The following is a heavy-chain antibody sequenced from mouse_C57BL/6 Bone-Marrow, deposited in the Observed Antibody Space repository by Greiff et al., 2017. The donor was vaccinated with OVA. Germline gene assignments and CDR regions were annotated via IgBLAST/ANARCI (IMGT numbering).Heavy chain of an antibody. CDR2: IYPGDGDT. D-gene: IGHD3-2*02. CDR1: GYAFSSSW. CDR3: ARSDSSGYLSWFAY. J-gene: IGHJ3*01. V-gene: IGHV1-82*01. Sequence: QVQLKQSGPELVKPGASVKISCKASGYAFSSSWMNWVKQRPGKGLEWIGRIYPGDGDTNYNGKFKGKATLTADKSSSTAYMQLSSLTSEDSAVYFCARSDSSGYLSWFAYWGQGTLVTVSA.